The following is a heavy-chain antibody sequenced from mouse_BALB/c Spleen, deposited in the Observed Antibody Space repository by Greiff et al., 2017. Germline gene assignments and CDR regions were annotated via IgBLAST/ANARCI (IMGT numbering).Heavy chain of an antibody. CDR3: NSFYGCDEKVDY. J-gene: IGHJ2*01. CDR2: IDPENGDT. CDR1: GFNIKDYY. V-gene: IGHV14-4*02. D-gene: IGHD2-9*01. Sequence: EVQLQQSGAELVRSGASVKLSCTASGFNIKDYYMHWVKQRPEQGLEWIGWIDPENGDTEYAPKFQGKATMTADTSSNTAYLQLSSLTSEDTAVYYCNSFYGCDEKVDYWGQGTTLTVSS.